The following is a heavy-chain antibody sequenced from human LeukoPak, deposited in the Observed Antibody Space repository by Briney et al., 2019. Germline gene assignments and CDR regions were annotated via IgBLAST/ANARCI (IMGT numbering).Heavy chain of an antibody. CDR2: IYSGGNT. D-gene: IGHD2-15*01. Sequence: GGSLRLSCPASGFTVSSNYMNWVRQAPGKGLEWVSMIYSGGNTFYTDSVKGRFIISRDNSKNTLDLQMNSLRAEDMAVYYCAKDAYCSGGSCRLGYFDYWGQGTLVTVSS. V-gene: IGHV3-66*01. J-gene: IGHJ4*02. CDR3: AKDAYCSGGSCRLGYFDY. CDR1: GFTVSSNY.